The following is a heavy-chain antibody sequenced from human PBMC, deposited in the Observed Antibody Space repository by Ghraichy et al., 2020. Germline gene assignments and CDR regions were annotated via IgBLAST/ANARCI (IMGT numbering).Heavy chain of an antibody. J-gene: IGHJ2*01. CDR2: ITGSVGST. CDR1: GFTFSNSA. D-gene: IGHD3-22*01. Sequence: LSLTCAASGFTFSNSAMSWVRQAPGKGLEWVSTITGSVGSTFYGDSVRGRFTISRDNSKNTVYLQMNSLRAEDTAVYYCAKVVVYDSSGYYSRYFDLWGRGTLVTVSS. CDR3: AKVVVYDSSGYYSRYFDL. V-gene: IGHV3-23*01.